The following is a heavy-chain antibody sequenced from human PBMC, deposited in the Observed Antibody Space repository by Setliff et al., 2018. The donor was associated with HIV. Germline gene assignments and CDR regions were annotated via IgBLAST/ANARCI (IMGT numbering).Heavy chain of an antibody. J-gene: IGHJ4*02. Sequence: GGSLRLSCAASRFTFSDFSMNWVRQAPGKGLEWIAYIDRGDSNIIDYADSVKGRFTISRDNAKNSLYLQMNSLRAEDTAVYYCAKAPLTIVATGGEDCWGQGTLVTVSS. CDR1: RFTFSDFS. CDR3: AKAPLTIVATGGEDC. CDR2: IDRGDSNII. V-gene: IGHV3-48*01. D-gene: IGHD6-13*01.